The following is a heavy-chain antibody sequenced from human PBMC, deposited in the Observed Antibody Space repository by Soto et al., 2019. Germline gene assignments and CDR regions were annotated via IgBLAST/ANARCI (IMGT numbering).Heavy chain of an antibody. CDR1: GFTFSSYS. Sequence: EVQLVESGGGLVQPGGSLRLSCAASGFTFSSYSMNWVRQAPGKGLEWVSYISSSSSTIYYADSVKGRFTISRDNAKNSLYLQMNSLRDEDTAVYYCARELFIGDVDASYYYYYGMDVWGQGTTVTVSS. D-gene: IGHD3-16*01. CDR2: ISSSSSTI. V-gene: IGHV3-48*02. CDR3: ARELFIGDVDASYYYYYGMDV. J-gene: IGHJ6*02.